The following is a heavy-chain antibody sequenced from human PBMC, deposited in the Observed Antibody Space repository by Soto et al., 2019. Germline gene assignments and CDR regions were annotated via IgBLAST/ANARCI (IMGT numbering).Heavy chain of an antibody. CDR3: ARGEXAYCGGDCSADSDAFDI. CDR2: IIPIFGTA. J-gene: IGHJ3*02. D-gene: IGHD2-21*02. CDR1: GGTFSSYA. Sequence: ASVKVSCKVSGGTFSSYAISWVRQAPGQGLEWTGGIIPIFGTANYAQKLQGRVTITADKSTSTAYMELSSLRSEDTAVYYCARGEXAYCGGDCSADSDAFDIWGQGTMVTVSS. V-gene: IGHV1-69*06.